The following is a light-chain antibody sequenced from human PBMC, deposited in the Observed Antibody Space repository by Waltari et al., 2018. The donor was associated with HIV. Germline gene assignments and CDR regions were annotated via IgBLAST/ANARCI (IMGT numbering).Light chain of an antibody. Sequence: QSALTQPASVSGSPGQSITISCTGTSSDISTSRFVSWYQKHPYNAPNPLIYALDNRPSGVSGRFSGSKSGDTASLTISSIQADDEADYYCSSYTTTNTVVFGGGTKFTVL. CDR2: ALD. CDR1: SSDISTSRF. J-gene: IGLJ2*01. V-gene: IGLV2-14*03. CDR3: SSYTTTNTVV.